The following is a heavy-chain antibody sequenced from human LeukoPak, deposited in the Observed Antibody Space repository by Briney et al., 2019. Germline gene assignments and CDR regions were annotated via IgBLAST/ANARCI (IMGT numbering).Heavy chain of an antibody. CDR2: IKADGSEK. CDR3: AYRNNFEY. CDR1: GFSFGGHW. Sequence: QSGGSLRLSCAASGFSFGGHWMNWVRQPPGKGLEWVANIKADGSEKYYVDSVKGRFTISRDDAKRTVDLQMDNLRAEDTAIYYCAYRNNFEYWGQGALVTVSS. J-gene: IGHJ4*02. V-gene: IGHV3-7*05. D-gene: IGHD1-26*01.